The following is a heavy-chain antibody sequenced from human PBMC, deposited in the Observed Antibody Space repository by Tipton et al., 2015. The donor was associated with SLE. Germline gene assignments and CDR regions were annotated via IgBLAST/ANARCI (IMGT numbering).Heavy chain of an antibody. V-gene: IGHV4-31*11. CDR3: ASDGDDSSGAFDI. CDR2: IYYSGNT. J-gene: IGHJ3*02. D-gene: IGHD3-22*01. CDR1: GYSISSGYY. Sequence: TLSLTCAVSGYSISSGYYWGWIRQPPGKGLEWIGYIYYSGNTYYNPSLKSRVTISADTSNNQFSLKLSSVTAADTAVYYCASDGDDSSGAFDIWGQGTMVTVSS.